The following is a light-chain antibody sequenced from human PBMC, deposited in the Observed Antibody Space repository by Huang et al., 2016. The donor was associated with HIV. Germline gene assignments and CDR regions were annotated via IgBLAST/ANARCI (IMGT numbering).Light chain of an antibody. Sequence: EIVMTQSPATVSVSPGERATLSCRASQSVSSNLVWYQQDPGQAPRRLIYGASTRATGIPARFSGSGSGTEFTLTISSLQSEDFAVYYCQQYDNWPPTLGQGTKVEIK. CDR2: GAS. CDR1: QSVSSN. V-gene: IGKV3-15*01. CDR3: QQYDNWPPT. J-gene: IGKJ1*01.